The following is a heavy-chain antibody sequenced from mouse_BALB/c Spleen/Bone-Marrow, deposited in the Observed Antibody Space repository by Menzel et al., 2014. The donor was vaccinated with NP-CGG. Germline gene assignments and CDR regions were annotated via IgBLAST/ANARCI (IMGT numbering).Heavy chain of an antibody. CDR2: IYPYNGGT. V-gene: IGHV1-26*01. J-gene: IGHJ3*01. D-gene: IGHD1-1*01. CDR3: ARSDYYGSSYKAWFTY. Sequence: EVKLMESGPELEKPGTSMKISCKASGYSFTAYTMNWVKQSHGKNLEWIGLIYPYNGGTTYNQKFKNKASFTIDKASSTAYMELLSLTSEDSAVYYCARSDYYGSSYKAWFTYWGQGTPVTASA. CDR1: GYSFTAYT.